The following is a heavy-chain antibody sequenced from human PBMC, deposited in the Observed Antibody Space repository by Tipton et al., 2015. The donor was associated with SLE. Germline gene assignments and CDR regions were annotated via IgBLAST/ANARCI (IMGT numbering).Heavy chain of an antibody. CDR3: ARRRECGSCPEAYAYYYGMDV. D-gene: IGHD2-2*01. V-gene: IGHV4-34*01. CDR1: GGSFNNFY. CDR2: INDSGST. J-gene: IGHJ6*02. Sequence: LRLSCTVYGGSFNNFYWSWIRQPPEKGLEWIGEINDSGSTKYNPSLKSRVTISVDTSKNQFSLKLSSVTAADTAVYYCARRRECGSCPEAYAYYYGMDVWGQGTTVTVSS.